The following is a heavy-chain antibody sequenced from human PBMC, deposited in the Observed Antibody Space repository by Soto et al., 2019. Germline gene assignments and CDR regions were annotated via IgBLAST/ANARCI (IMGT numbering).Heavy chain of an antibody. J-gene: IGHJ6*04. CDR3: AKGVELDV. CDR1: GFSFSSFA. V-gene: IGHV3-23*01. D-gene: IGHD1-26*01. CDR2: IGDSGAST. Sequence: EVLLLASGGGLVQPGGSLRLSCEASGFSFSSFAMNWVRQAPGKGLEWVSAIGDSGASTYYADSVKGRFTISRDNSRNTLYLQLNSLRAEDTAVYYCAKGVELDVWGNGTTVTVSS.